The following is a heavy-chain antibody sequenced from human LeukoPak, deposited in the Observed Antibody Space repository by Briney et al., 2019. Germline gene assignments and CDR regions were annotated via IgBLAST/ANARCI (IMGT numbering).Heavy chain of an antibody. V-gene: IGHV3-53*01. CDR1: GLSVGDND. Sequence: GGSLRLSCAASGLSVGDNDMNWVRQAPGKGLEWVSVIHSGGNAYYADSVRGRFTISRDSSKNTLYLQMNTLGVEDTAVYYCARALVGATIGYFDFWGQGTLVTVSS. J-gene: IGHJ4*02. D-gene: IGHD1-26*01. CDR3: ARALVGATIGYFDF. CDR2: IHSGGNA.